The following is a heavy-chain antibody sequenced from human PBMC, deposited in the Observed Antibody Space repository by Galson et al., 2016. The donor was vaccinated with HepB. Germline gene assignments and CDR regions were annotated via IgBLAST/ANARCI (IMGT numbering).Heavy chain of an antibody. J-gene: IGHJ3*02. CDR3: VKGGRPRWAVDI. CDR1: EFTFSSYV. D-gene: IGHD4-23*01. CDR2: ISYDITNT. V-gene: IGHV3-30*18. Sequence: SLRLSCAASEFTFSSYVMHWVRQAPDRGLEWVALISYDITNTFYAVSVRGRFTVSRDNSNSTLYLKMSSLRPEDSAFYYCVKGGRPRWAVDIWGQGTMVTVSS.